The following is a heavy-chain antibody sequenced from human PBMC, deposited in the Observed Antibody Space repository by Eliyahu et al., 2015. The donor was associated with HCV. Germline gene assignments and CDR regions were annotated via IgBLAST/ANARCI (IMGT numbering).Heavy chain of an antibody. J-gene: IGHJ4*02. V-gene: IGHV1-18*01. CDR2: SGAYNGNT. Sequence: QVQLVQSXAEVKKPGASVKVSCKAXGXPFTXYGISWXGQAPGQGLGWXGWSGAYNGNTNYAQKLQGRVTMTTDTSTSTAYMELXSLRSDDTAVYYCARAGGGYEFLYWGQGTLVTVSS. CDR1: GXPFTXYG. D-gene: IGHD5-12*01. CDR3: ARAGGGYEFLY.